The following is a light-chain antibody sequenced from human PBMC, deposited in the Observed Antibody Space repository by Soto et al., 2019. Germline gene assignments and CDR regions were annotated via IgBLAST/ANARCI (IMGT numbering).Light chain of an antibody. Sequence: DIVLTQFPGTLSLSPRERVTLSCWAGQSVASGLLAWYQETPGQAPWLPMFGEFIRASGIPDRFSGSGSGTEFTLTISSLQSEDFAVYYCQQYNNWPVTFGQGTRLEIK. CDR3: QQYNNWPVT. CDR1: QSVASGL. J-gene: IGKJ5*01. V-gene: IGKV3D-15*01. CDR2: GEF.